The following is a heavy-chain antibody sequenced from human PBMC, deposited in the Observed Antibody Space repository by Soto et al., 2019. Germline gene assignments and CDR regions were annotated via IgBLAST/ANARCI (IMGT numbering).Heavy chain of an antibody. V-gene: IGHV1-3*01. CDR3: ARGEGYCSGGSCYRWFDP. J-gene: IGHJ5*02. CDR1: GYTFTKYA. Sequence: QVHLLQFGAEVKKPGASVKVSCEASGYTFTKYALHWVRQAPGQRLEWMGWINGGNGNTKYSQKFQGRVTITRDTSAITAYMELSSHRFEDTAVYYCARGEGYCSGGSCYRWFDPWGQGTLVTVSS. D-gene: IGHD2-15*01. CDR2: INGGNGNT.